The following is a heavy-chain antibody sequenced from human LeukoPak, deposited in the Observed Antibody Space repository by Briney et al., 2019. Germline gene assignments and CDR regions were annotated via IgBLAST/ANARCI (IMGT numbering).Heavy chain of an antibody. CDR2: IIPIFGTA. D-gene: IGHD2-15*01. CDR3: ARGVVVAALIYYYYGMDV. V-gene: IGHV1-69*13. J-gene: IGHJ6*02. CDR1: GGTFSSYA. Sequence: VASVKVSCKASGGTFSSYAISWVRQAPGQGLEWMGGIIPIFGTANYAQKFQGRVTITADESTSTAYMELSSLRSEDTAVYYCARGVVVAALIYYYYGMDVWGQGTTVTVSS.